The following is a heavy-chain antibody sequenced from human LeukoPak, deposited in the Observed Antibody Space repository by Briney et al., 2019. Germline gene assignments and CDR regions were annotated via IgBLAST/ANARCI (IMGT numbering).Heavy chain of an antibody. J-gene: IGHJ4*02. Sequence: ASEKVSCKASGYTFTGYYMHWVRQAPGQGLEWMGRINPNSGGTNYAQKFQGRVTMTRDTSISTAYMELSRLRSDDTAVYYCARTNTYYYDSSGYYHQDPFDYWGQGTLVTVSS. V-gene: IGHV1-2*06. D-gene: IGHD3-22*01. CDR1: GYTFTGYY. CDR3: ARTNTYYYDSSGYYHQDPFDY. CDR2: INPNSGGT.